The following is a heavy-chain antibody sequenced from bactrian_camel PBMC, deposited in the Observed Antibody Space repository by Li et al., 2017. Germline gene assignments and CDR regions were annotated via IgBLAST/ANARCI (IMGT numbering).Heavy chain of an antibody. CDR1: GFTFSSTG. CDR2: IESDGST. J-gene: IGHJ6*01. Sequence: VQLVESGGGSVQPGGSLRLSCAASGFTFSSTGMSWVRQAPDKEREGVAGIESDGSTSYADPVKGRFTISRDNNKNTLYLQMNNLKPEDTAVYTCAAERSIAPDRRLWESAFGYFGQGTQVTVS. V-gene: IGHV3S42*01. CDR3: AAERSIAPDRRLWESAFGY. D-gene: IGHD7*01.